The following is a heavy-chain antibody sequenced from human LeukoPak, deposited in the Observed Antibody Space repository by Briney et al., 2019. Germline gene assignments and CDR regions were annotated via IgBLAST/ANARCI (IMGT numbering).Heavy chain of an antibody. J-gene: IGHJ6*03. CDR3: ATGPYYYYYMDV. CDR1: GYTLTELS. V-gene: IGHV1-24*01. Sequence: GASVKVSCKVSGYTLTELSMHWVRQAPGKGLEWMGGFDPEDGETIYAQKFQGRVTMTEDTSTDTAYMELSSLRSEDTAVYYCATGPYYYYYMDVWGKGTTVTVSS. CDR2: FDPEDGET.